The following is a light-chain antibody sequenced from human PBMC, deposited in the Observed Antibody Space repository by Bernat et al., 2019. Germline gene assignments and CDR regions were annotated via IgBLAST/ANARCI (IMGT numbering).Light chain of an antibody. CDR3: GADHGSESNIVYI. J-gene: IGLJ1*01. CDR2: VGPVGIVG. Sequence: QPVLTQPPSASASLGAPVTLTCTLSSGNKNYEVDWYQQRPGKGPRFVMRVGPVGIVGSNRDDIPDRFSVFGSGLNRSLTIANIQEEDEADYHCGADHGSESNIVYIFGTGTVLTAL. CDR1: SGNKNYE. V-gene: IGLV9-49*01.